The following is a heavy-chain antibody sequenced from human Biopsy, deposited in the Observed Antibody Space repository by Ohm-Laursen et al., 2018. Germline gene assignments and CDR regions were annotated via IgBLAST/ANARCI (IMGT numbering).Heavy chain of an antibody. CDR2: FSHTGTT. V-gene: IGHV4-34*01. Sequence: GPLSLTCAVDGGSFSGYDWTWIRQPPGKGLEWVGEFSHTGTTIYNPSLNSRLTISLDKSKNHFSLSLTSVTSADTATYFCARGPYGDNAGAFDVWGQGTVVTVYS. D-gene: IGHD4/OR15-4a*01. CDR3: ARGPYGDNAGAFDV. J-gene: IGHJ3*01. CDR1: GGSFSGYD.